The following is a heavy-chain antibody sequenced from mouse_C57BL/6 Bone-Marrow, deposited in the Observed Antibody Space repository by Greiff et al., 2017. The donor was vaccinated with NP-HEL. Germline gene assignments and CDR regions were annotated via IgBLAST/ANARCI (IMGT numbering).Heavy chain of an antibody. V-gene: IGHV14-1*01. J-gene: IGHJ1*03. Sequence: EVKLMESGAELVRPGASVKLSCTASGFNIKDYYMHWVKQRPEQGLEWIGRIDPEDGDTEYAPKFPGKATMTADTSSNTAYLQLSRLTSEDAAVYYCTTDYYGSSFYWYFDVWGTGTTVTVSS. D-gene: IGHD1-1*01. CDR2: IDPEDGDT. CDR3: TTDYYGSSFYWYFDV. CDR1: GFNIKDYY.